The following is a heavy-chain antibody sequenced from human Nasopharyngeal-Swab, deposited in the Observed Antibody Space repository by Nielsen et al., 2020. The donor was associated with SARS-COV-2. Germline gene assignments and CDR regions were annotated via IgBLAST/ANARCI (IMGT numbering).Heavy chain of an antibody. J-gene: IGHJ6*03. Sequence: SEPLSLTCSPNGVSFIGYHWGWIRQSPGKGLEWIGDIIRSGNTNYNPALKSRVTMSVATSKYEFSLKLTSVTAADTAIYFCARVNNGGGIVPASYSFFMDVWGKGTSVAVSS. CDR2: IIRSGNT. CDR1: GVSFIGYH. CDR3: ARVNNGGGIVPASYSFFMDV. V-gene: IGHV4-34*12. D-gene: IGHD2-2*01.